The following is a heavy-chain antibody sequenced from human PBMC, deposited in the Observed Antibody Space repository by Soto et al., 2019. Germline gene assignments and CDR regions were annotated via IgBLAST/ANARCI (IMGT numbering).Heavy chain of an antibody. V-gene: IGHV4-59*01. CDR3: AREILGWFDP. CDR1: GGSISSYY. Sequence: KTSETLSLTCTVSGGSISSYYWSWIRQPPGKGLEWIGYIYYSGSTNYNPSLKSRVTISVDTSKNQFSLKLSSVTAADTAVYHCAREILGWFDPWGQGTLVTVSS. CDR2: IYYSGST. J-gene: IGHJ5*02. D-gene: IGHD3-10*01.